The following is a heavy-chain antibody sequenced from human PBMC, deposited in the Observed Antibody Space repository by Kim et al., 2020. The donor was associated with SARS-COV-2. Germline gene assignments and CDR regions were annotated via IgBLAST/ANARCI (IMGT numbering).Heavy chain of an antibody. Sequence: SETLSLTCAVSGGSISSGGYSWSWIRQPPGKGLEWIGYIYHSGSTYYNPSLKSRVTISVDRSKNQFSLKLSSVTAADTAVYYCARGGLLWFGELLSAFDIWGQGTMVTVSS. CDR2: IYHSGST. CDR3: ARGGLLWFGELLSAFDI. V-gene: IGHV4-30-2*01. D-gene: IGHD3-10*01. J-gene: IGHJ3*02. CDR1: GGSISSGGYS.